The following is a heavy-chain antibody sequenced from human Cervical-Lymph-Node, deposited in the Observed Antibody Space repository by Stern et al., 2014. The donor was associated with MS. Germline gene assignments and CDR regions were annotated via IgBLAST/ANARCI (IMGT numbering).Heavy chain of an antibody. CDR3: ARSSSGYYPHFDY. D-gene: IGHD3-22*01. Sequence: VQLVESGGGVVQPGRSLRLSCAASGFTFSSYTMHWVRQAPGTGLEWVTVISYDGNNEYYTDSVKGRFTISRDNSKNTLYLQMNSLRADDTAVYYCARSSSGYYPHFDYWGQGTLVTVFS. J-gene: IGHJ4*02. CDR1: GFTFSSYT. CDR2: ISYDGNNE. V-gene: IGHV3-30-3*01.